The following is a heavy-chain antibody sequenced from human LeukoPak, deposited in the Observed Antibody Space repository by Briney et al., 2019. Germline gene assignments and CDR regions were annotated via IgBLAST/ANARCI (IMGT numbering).Heavy chain of an antibody. D-gene: IGHD6-13*01. CDR2: ISAYNGNT. V-gene: IGHV1-18*01. J-gene: IGHJ4*02. Sequence: ASVKVSCKASGYTFTSYGISWVRQAPGQGLEWMGWISAYNGNTNYAQKLQGRVTVTTDTSTSTAYMELRSLRSDDTAVYYCARRGIAAAGTRAEENFGYWGQGTLVTVSS. CDR3: ARRGIAAAGTRAEENFGY. CDR1: GYTFTSYG.